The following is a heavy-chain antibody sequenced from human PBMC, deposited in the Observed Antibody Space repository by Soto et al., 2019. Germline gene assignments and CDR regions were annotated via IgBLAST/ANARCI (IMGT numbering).Heavy chain of an antibody. J-gene: IGHJ5*02. CDR2: IIPIFGTA. Sequence: QVQLVQSGAEVKKPGSSVKVSCKASGGTFSSYAITWVRQAPGQGLEWMGGIIPIFGTANYAQKFQARVTIPADESTSKAYMELSRLRSQDTAVYYCARDRGPSSGYYPYWFDPWGQGTLVTVSS. D-gene: IGHD3-22*01. CDR3: ARDRGPSSGYYPYWFDP. CDR1: GGTFSSYA. V-gene: IGHV1-69*12.